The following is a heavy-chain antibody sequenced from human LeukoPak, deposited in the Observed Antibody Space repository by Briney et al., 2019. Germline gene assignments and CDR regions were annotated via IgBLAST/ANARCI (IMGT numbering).Heavy chain of an antibody. CDR2: ISYDGSSK. D-gene: IGHD6-19*01. V-gene: IGHV3-30*18. J-gene: IGHJ4*02. Sequence: SCKASGGTFSSYGMHWVRQAPGKGLEWVAIISYDGSSKYYADSVKGRFTISRDSSKNTLSLQMNSLRTEDTAFYYCAKDSRSGIAVAGPLDYWGQGTLVTVSS. CDR1: GGTFSSYG. CDR3: AKDSRSGIAVAGPLDY.